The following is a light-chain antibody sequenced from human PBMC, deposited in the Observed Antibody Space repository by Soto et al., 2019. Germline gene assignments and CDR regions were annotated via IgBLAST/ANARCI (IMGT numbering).Light chain of an antibody. CDR1: QSVSSN. J-gene: IGKJ5*01. Sequence: EIVMTQSPATLSVSPGERATLSCRASQSVSSNLAWYPQKPGQAPRLLIYGASTRATGIPARFSGSGSGTDFTLTISNLEPEDFAVYYCQQRSNWPANFGQGTRLEIK. CDR2: GAS. CDR3: QQRSNWPAN. V-gene: IGKV3D-15*01.